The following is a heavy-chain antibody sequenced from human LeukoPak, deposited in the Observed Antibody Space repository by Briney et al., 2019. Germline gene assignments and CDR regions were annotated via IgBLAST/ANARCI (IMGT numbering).Heavy chain of an antibody. CDR2: IIPIFGTA. J-gene: IGHJ6*03. CDR3: AREVSVTLYYYYYYMDV. CDR1: GGTFTSYA. Sequence: SVKVSCKASGGTFTSYAISWVRQAPGQGLEGMGRIIPIFGTANYAQKFQGRVTITTDESTSTAYMELSSLRSEDTAVYYCAREVSVTLYYYYYYMDVWGKGTTVTVSS. D-gene: IGHD4-11*01. V-gene: IGHV1-69*05.